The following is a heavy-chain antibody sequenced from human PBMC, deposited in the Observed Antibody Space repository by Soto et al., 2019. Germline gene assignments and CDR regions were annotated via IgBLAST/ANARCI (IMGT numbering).Heavy chain of an antibody. D-gene: IGHD2-2*01. Sequence: QLQLQESGSGLVKPSQTLSLTCAVSGGSISSGGYSWSWIRQPPGKGLEWIGYIYHSGSTDYNPXLXRXXTISVDRSKNQFSLKLSSVTAADTAVYYCARVPAPWGQGTLVTVSS. J-gene: IGHJ5*02. CDR1: GGSISSGGYS. CDR2: IYHSGST. CDR3: ARVPAP. V-gene: IGHV4-30-2*01.